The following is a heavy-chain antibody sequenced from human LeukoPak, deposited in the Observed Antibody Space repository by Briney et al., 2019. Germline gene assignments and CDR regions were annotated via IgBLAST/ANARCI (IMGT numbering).Heavy chain of an antibody. D-gene: IGHD5-24*01. CDR1: GFTFSCYG. Sequence: PGGSLRLSCAASGFTFSCYGMHWVRQAPGKGLEWVAFISYDGSNKDYADSVKGRFTISRDNSKNTMFLQMNSLRVEDTAVYYCACNRWLQSPFDYWGQGTLVTVSS. CDR2: ISYDGSNK. V-gene: IGHV3-30*02. J-gene: IGHJ4*02. CDR3: ACNRWLQSPFDY.